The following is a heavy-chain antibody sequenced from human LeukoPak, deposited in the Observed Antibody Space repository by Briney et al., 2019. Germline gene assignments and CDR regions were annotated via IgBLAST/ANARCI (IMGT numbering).Heavy chain of an antibody. D-gene: IGHD3-10*01. Sequence: SETLSLTCTVSGGSISSSNYYWAWIRQPPGQGLEWIGYIYYSGSTYYNPSLKSRVTISVDTSKNQFSLKLSSVTAADTAVYYCAAFYGSGLQRFDPWGQGTLVTVSS. V-gene: IGHV4-31*03. CDR1: GGSISSSNYY. CDR3: AAFYGSGLQRFDP. J-gene: IGHJ5*02. CDR2: IYYSGST.